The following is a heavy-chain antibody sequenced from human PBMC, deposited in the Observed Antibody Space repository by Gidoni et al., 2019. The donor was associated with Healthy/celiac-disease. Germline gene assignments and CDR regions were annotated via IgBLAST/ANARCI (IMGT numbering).Heavy chain of an antibody. CDR3: AKDGARRSSFWGSYLDY. J-gene: IGHJ4*02. CDR2: ISGSGGST. CDR1: GFTFSSYA. Sequence: EVQLLESGGGLVQPGGSLRLSCAAPGFTFSSYAMSWVGQAPGKGLEWVSAISGSGGSTYYADSVKGRFTISRDNSKNTLYLQMNSLRAEDTAVYYCAKDGARRSSFWGSYLDYWGQGTLVTVSS. V-gene: IGHV3-23*01. D-gene: IGHD3-16*01.